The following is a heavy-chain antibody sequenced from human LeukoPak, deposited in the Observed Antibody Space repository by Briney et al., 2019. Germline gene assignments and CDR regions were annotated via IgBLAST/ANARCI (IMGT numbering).Heavy chain of an antibody. CDR3: ARDDYDILTGYSKGFDY. D-gene: IGHD3-9*01. CDR2: IWYDGSKK. CDR1: GFTFSGYG. V-gene: IGHV3-33*01. J-gene: IGHJ4*02. Sequence: GRSLRLSCAASGFTFSGYGKHWVRQAPGKGLVCVAVIWYDGSKKYYADSVKGGCTIHRDNSKNTLYLQMNSVRAEDTAVYYCARDDYDILTGYSKGFDYWGQGTLVSVSS.